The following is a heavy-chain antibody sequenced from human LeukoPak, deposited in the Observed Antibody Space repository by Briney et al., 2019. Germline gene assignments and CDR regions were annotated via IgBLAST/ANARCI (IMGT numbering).Heavy chain of an antibody. CDR2: IDYSGIT. CDR3: ARRAWRESSGYGFDI. Sequence: SETLSLTCTVSGGSISSSNYYWGWIRQPPGKGLEWIGTIDYSGITYYNSSLKSRITISVDTSKNQFSLNLSSVTAADAALYYCARRAWRESSGYGFDIWGQGTMVTVSS. V-gene: IGHV4-39*01. CDR1: GGSISSSNYY. D-gene: IGHD3-22*01. J-gene: IGHJ3*02.